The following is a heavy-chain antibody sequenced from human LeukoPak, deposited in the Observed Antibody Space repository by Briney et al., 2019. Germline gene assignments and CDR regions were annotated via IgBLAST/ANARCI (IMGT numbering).Heavy chain of an antibody. D-gene: IGHD2-2*01. Sequence: PSETLSLTCTVAGGSISSYYWSWIRQPPGKGLEWNGYIYYSGSTNYNPSLKSRVTISVDTSKNQFSLKLSSVTAADTAVYYCARQYCSSTSCSFDYWGQGTLVTVSS. CDR1: GGSISSYY. CDR2: IYYSGST. V-gene: IGHV4-59*01. CDR3: ARQYCSSTSCSFDY. J-gene: IGHJ4*02.